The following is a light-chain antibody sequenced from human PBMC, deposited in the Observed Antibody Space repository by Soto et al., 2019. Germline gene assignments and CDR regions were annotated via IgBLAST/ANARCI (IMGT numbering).Light chain of an antibody. V-gene: IGLV2-23*02. Sequence: QSALTQPASLSGSPGQSITISCTGTSSDVGSYNLVSWYQQHPGKAPKLMIYEVSKRPSGVSNRFSGSKSGNTASLTISGLQAEDEADYYCCSYAGSLWVFGGGTQLTVL. J-gene: IGLJ3*02. CDR2: EVS. CDR1: SSDVGSYNL. CDR3: CSYAGSLWV.